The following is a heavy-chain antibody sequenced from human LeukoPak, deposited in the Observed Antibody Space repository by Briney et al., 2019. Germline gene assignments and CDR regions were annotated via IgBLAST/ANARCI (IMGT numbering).Heavy chain of an antibody. V-gene: IGHV3-74*01. D-gene: IGHD6-13*01. CDR3: ARDEIAAAGRIYYYYGMDV. Sequence: GRSLRLSCAASGFTFSSHWMHWVRQAPGKGLVWVSRINSDGSSTSYADSVKGRFTISRDNAKNTLYLQMNSLRAEDTAVYYCARDEIAAAGRIYYYYGMDVWGQGTTVTVSS. J-gene: IGHJ6*02. CDR2: INSDGSST. CDR1: GFTFSSHW.